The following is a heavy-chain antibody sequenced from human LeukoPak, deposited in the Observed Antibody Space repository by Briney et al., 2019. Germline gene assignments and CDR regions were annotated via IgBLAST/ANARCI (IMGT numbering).Heavy chain of an antibody. V-gene: IGHV4-34*01. CDR2: INHSGST. J-gene: IGHJ4*02. CDR1: GXSFSGYY. Sequence: SETLSLTCAVYGXSFSGYYWSWIRQPPGKGLEWIGEINHSGSTNYNPSLKSRVTISVDTSKNQFSLKLSSVTAADTAVYYCARPMVDYWGQGTLVTVSS. CDR3: ARPMVDY.